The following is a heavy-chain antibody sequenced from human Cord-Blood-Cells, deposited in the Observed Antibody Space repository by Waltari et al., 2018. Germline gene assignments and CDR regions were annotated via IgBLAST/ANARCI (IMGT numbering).Heavy chain of an antibody. CDR2: ISYDGSNK. D-gene: IGHD2-8*01. CDR3: ASTTLMDDAFDI. Sequence: QVQLVESGGGVVQPGRSLRLSCAASGFTFSSYGMPWVRQAPGKGLEWVAVISYDGSNKYDADSVKGRFTISRDNSKNTLYLQMNSLRAEDTAVYYCASTTLMDDAFDIWGQGTMVTVSS. J-gene: IGHJ3*02. V-gene: IGHV3-30*03. CDR1: GFTFSSYG.